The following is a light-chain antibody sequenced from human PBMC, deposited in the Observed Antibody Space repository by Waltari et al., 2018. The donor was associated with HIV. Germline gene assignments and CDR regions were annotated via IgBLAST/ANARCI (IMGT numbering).Light chain of an antibody. V-gene: IGLV2-14*01. Sequence: QSALTQPASVSGSPGQSITISCTGTSSDVGGYNYVSWYQQPPSKAPKLMIYDVSNRPSGVSNRVSGSKSGNTASLTISGLQAEDEADYYCSSYTSSSSYVFGTGTKVTVL. CDR2: DVS. CDR3: SSYTSSSSYV. CDR1: SSDVGGYNY. J-gene: IGLJ1*01.